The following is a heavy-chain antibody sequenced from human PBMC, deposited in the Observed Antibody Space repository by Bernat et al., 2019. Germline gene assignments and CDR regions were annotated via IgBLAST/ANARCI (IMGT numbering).Heavy chain of an antibody. CDR3: ARPSRYGDYRPFDS. J-gene: IGHJ4*02. Sequence: QVQLVESGGGLVKPGGSLRLSCAASGFTFSDYYMNWIRQAPGKGLEWISSISSSSTYTTCADYVKGRFTISRHNAKNSLYLQMNSLRAEDTAVYYCARPSRYGDYRPFDSWGQGTLVTVSS. CDR2: ISSSSTYT. D-gene: IGHD4-17*01. CDR1: GFTFSDYY. V-gene: IGHV3-11*05.